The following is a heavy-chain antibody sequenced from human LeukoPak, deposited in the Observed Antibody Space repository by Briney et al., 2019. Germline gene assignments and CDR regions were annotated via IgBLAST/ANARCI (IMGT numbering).Heavy chain of an antibody. CDR2: IRFDESYK. J-gene: IGHJ1*01. D-gene: IGHD2-15*01. Sequence: PGGSLTLSCVASGFTFTNYGMHWVRQTPRKGLEWVAFIRFDESYKDYADSVKGRFTISRDSSKNTLYLQMNSLRTEDTALYYCAKDPLGYCSGGSCYRGYFQHWGQGTLVTVSS. V-gene: IGHV3-30*02. CDR1: GFTFTNYG. CDR3: AKDPLGYCSGGSCYRGYFQH.